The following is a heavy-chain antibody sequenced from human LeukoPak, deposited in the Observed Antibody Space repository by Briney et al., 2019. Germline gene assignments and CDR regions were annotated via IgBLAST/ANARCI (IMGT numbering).Heavy chain of an antibody. CDR1: GFTFSSYA. J-gene: IGHJ4*02. CDR3: AKDRIAAAPFYFDY. Sequence: GGSLRLSCAAAGFTFSSYAMSWVRQAPGKGLEWVSAISGSGGSTYYADSVKGRFTISRDKSENTLYLQMNSLRAEDTAVYYCAKDRIAAAPFYFDYWGQGTLVTVSS. CDR2: ISGSGGST. V-gene: IGHV3-23*01. D-gene: IGHD6-13*01.